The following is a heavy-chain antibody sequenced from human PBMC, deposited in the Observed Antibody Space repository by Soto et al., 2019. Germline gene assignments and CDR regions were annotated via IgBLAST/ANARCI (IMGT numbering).Heavy chain of an antibody. D-gene: IGHD6-19*01. Sequence: QVQLVQSGAAVRKPGSSVKVSCKASGGTFTKYAITWVRQAPRQGLEWMGGIVPLPGTTNYAQKVRGRVTISADESTGRAYLELCSLRSEDTAVYYCAGGDGGLGASSGWTESAFDVWGQGTMVIVSS. CDR2: IVPLPGTT. V-gene: IGHV1-69*01. CDR1: GGTFTKYA. CDR3: AGGDGGLGASSGWTESAFDV. J-gene: IGHJ3*01.